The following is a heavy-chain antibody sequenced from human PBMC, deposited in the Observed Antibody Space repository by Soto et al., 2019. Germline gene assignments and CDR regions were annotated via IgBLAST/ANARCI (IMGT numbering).Heavy chain of an antibody. CDR2: IFHSGST. Sequence: LSLTCAVSGGSISSNNWWSWVRQPPGKGLEWIGEIFHSGSTHYSPSLKSRVTISVDKSKNHFSLNLTSVTAADTAVYYCARVYSGSYSDSWGQGTLVTVSS. CDR1: GGSISSNNW. D-gene: IGHD1-26*01. CDR3: ARVYSGSYSDS. V-gene: IGHV4-4*02. J-gene: IGHJ4*02.